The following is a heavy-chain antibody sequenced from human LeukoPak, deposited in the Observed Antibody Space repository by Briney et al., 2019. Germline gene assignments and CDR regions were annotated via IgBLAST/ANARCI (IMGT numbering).Heavy chain of an antibody. J-gene: IGHJ4*02. D-gene: IGHD5-18*01. CDR3: GKTTVGYSSGQKPAWPVDY. V-gene: IGHV3-23*01. CDR1: GFTFGSHA. CDR2: IFGSGGSP. Sequence: GGSLRLSCEASGFTFGSHAMYWVRQAPGKGLEWVAGIFGSGGSPPYADPVKGRFTISRDNSRNTVYLQINSLRAEDTAVYYCGKTTVGYSSGQKPAWPVDYWGQGTLVTVSS.